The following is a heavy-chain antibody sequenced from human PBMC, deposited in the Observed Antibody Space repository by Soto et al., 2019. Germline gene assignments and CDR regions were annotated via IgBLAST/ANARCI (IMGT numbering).Heavy chain of an antibody. Sequence: QVQLVESGGGVVQPGRSLRLSCAASGFTFSSYAMHWVRQAPGKGLEWVAVISYDGSNKYYADSVKGRFTISRDNSKNPLFLQLNSLRVEDTAVYYWARELAVAGGGFPHWGQGTLVTVSS. CDR3: ARELAVAGGGFPH. J-gene: IGHJ1*01. D-gene: IGHD6-19*01. CDR1: GFTFSSYA. V-gene: IGHV3-30-3*01. CDR2: ISYDGSNK.